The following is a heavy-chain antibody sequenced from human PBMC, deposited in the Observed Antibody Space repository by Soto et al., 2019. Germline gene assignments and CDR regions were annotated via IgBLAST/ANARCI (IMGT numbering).Heavy chain of an antibody. CDR3: VRDPHRPRWLQPCYFDH. CDR1: GGSFSGYY. J-gene: IGHJ4*02. D-gene: IGHD5-12*01. V-gene: IGHV4-34*01. CDR2: INHSGST. Sequence: SETLSLTCAVYGGSFSGYYWSWIRQPPGKGLEWIGEINHSGSTNYNPSLKSRVTISVDTSKNQFSLKLSSVTAADTAVYYCVRDPHRPRWLQPCYFDHWGQGTMVTVNS.